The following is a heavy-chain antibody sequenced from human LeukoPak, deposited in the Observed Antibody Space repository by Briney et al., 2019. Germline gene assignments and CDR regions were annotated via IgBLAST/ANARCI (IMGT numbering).Heavy chain of an antibody. Sequence: SETLSLTCSVSGGSISSYYWSWIRQPAGKGLEWIGRIYTSGSTNYNPSLKSRVTMSVDTSKNQFSLKLSSVTAADTAVYYCAREKGYCSSTSCHRRTYYFDYWGQGTLVTVSS. J-gene: IGHJ4*02. D-gene: IGHD2-2*01. CDR2: IYTSGST. CDR3: AREKGYCSSTSCHRRTYYFDY. CDR1: GGSISSYY. V-gene: IGHV4-4*07.